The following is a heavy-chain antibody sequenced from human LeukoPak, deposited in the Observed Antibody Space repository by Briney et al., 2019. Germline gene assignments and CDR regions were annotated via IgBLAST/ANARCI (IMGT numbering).Heavy chain of an antibody. CDR1: GGSISTSNYY. J-gene: IGHJ4*02. CDR3: ARVPVSTTSTGSYY. V-gene: IGHV4-39*07. CDR2: IYYSGST. Sequence: SETLSLTCTVSGGSISTSNYYWGWIRQPPGKGLEWIGSIYYSGSTYYSPSLKSRVTISVDTSKNQFSLKLSSVTAADTAVYYCARVPVSTTSTGSYYWGQGTLVTVSS. D-gene: IGHD2-2*01.